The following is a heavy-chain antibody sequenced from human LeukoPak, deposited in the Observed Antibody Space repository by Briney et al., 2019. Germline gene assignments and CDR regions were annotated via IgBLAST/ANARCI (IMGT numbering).Heavy chain of an antibody. V-gene: IGHV3-15*01. CDR1: GFTFSNAW. Sequence: PGGSLRLSCAASGFTFSNAWMSWVRQAPGKGLEWVGRIKSKTDDGTTDYAAPVKGRFTISRDDSKNTLYLQMNSLKTEDTAVYYCTTELYSNYGSYWGQGTLVTVSS. J-gene: IGHJ4*02. CDR3: TTELYSNYGSY. CDR2: IKSKTDDGTT. D-gene: IGHD4-11*01.